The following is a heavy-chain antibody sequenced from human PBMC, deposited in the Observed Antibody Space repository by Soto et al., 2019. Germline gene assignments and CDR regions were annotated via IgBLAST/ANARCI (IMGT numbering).Heavy chain of an antibody. CDR1: GFTFSSYA. CDR2: ISYDGSNK. V-gene: IGHV3-30-3*01. J-gene: IGHJ5*02. CDR3: ARVAVAGTGKRVWFDP. Sequence: QVQLVESGGGVVQPGRSLRLSCAASGFTFSSYAMHWVRQAPGKGLEWVAVISYDGSNKYYADSVKGRFTISRDNSKNTLYLQMNSLRAEDTAVYYCARVAVAGTGKRVWFDPWGQGTLVTVSS. D-gene: IGHD6-19*01.